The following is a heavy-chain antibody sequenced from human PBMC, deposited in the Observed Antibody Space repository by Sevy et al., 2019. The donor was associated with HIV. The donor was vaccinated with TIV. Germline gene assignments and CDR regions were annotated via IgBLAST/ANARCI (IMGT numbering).Heavy chain of an antibody. V-gene: IGHV1-24*01. D-gene: IGHD3-22*01. CDR1: GYTLSELS. CDR2: FDPEDGET. CDR3: ATTREYYEDSSGYLDF. J-gene: IGHJ4*02. Sequence: ASVKVSCKVSGYTLSELSIHWVRQAPGKGLEWMGRFDPEDGETIYAQKFQDRVTLTEDTSTDTAYMEPRSLKTEDTAVYYCATTREYYEDSSGYLDFWGQGTLVTVSS.